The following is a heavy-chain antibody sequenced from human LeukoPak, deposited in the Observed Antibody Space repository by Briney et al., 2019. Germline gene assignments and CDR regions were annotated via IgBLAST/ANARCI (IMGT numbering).Heavy chain of an antibody. CDR3: ARSAIQLWFLDY. CDR1: GYTFTSYY. CDR2: INPSGGST. V-gene: IGHV1-46*03. Sequence: GASVKVSCKASGYTFTSYYMHWVRQAPGQGLEWMGIINPSGGSTSYAQKFQGRVAMTRDTSTITVYMELSSLRSEDTAVYYCARSAIQLWFLDYWGQGTLVTVSS. J-gene: IGHJ4*02. D-gene: IGHD5-18*01.